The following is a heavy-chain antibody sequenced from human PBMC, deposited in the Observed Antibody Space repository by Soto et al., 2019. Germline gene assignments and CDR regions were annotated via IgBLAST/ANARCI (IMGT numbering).Heavy chain of an antibody. Sequence: GGSLRLSCTASGFTFGDYAMSWVRQAPGKGLEWVGFIRSKAYGGTTEYAASVKGRFTISRDDSKSIAYLQMNSLKTEDTAVYYCTRRSYYYDSSGYYYFDYWGQGTLVTVSS. D-gene: IGHD3-22*01. J-gene: IGHJ4*02. CDR3: TRRSYYYDSSGYYYFDY. CDR1: GFTFGDYA. CDR2: IRSKAYGGTT. V-gene: IGHV3-49*04.